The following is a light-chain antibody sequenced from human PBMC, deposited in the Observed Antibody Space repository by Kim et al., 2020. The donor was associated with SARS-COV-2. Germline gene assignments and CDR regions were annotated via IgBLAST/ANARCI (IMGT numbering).Light chain of an antibody. J-gene: IGLJ2*01. Sequence: QLVLTQSPSASASLGASVKLTCTLSSGHSSYAIAWHQQQPEKGPRYLMKLNSDGSHSKGDGIPDRFSGSSSGAERYLTISSLQSEDEADYYCQTWGTGIHVFGGAPRLTVL. CDR2: LNSDGSH. V-gene: IGLV4-69*01. CDR1: SGHSSYA. CDR3: QTWGTGIHV.